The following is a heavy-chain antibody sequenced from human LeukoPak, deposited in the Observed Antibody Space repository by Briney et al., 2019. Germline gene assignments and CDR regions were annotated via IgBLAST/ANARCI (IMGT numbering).Heavy chain of an antibody. J-gene: IGHJ4*02. CDR3: ARGGYSGPPLA. CDR1: GGSISSYY. V-gene: IGHV4-59*01. Sequence: PSETLSLTCTVSGGSISSYYWSWIRQPPGKGLEWIGYINYSGSTNYNPSLKSRVTISVDTSKNQFSLKLSSVTAADTAVYYCARGGYSGPPLAWGQGTLVTVSS. D-gene: IGHD5-12*01. CDR2: INYSGST.